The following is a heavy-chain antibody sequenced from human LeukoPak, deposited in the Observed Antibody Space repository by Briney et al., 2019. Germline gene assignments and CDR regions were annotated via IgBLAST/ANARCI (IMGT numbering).Heavy chain of an antibody. CDR3: AREPRPRGGWFVSD. D-gene: IGHD2-15*01. Sequence: ASVKVSCKASVYRFTDYYIHWVRQAPGQGLEWMGWINPNSGGTRYAQKFQGRVTMTRDTSITTAYMEVSRLRSDDTAVYYCAREPRPRGGWFVSDWGQGTLVTVSS. J-gene: IGHJ4*02. V-gene: IGHV1-2*02. CDR1: VYRFTDYY. CDR2: INPNSGGT.